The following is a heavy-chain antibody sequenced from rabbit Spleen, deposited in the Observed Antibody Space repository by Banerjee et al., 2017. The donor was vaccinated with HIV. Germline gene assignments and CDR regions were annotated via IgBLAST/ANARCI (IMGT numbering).Heavy chain of an antibody. CDR3: ARDGAGGSYFAL. CDR1: GIDFSSYG. J-gene: IGHJ4*01. D-gene: IGHD8-1*01. V-gene: IGHV1S47*01. CDR2: IDPVFGIT. Sequence: DLVESGGGLVQPGESLKLSCKASGIDFSSYGISWVRQASGKGLEWIAYIDPVFGITYYANWVNGRFSISRENAQNTVFLQMTSLTAADTATYFCARDGAGGSYFALCCQGTLVTVS.